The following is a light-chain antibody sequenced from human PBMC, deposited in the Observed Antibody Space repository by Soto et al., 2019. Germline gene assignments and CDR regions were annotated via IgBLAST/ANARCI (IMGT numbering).Light chain of an antibody. V-gene: IGKV3-11*01. Sequence: EIVMTQSPATLSVSPVETTRLSCMASQSVTNYLAWYQQKPGQPPRLLIYGAFNRAAGIPARFSGSGSGTDFTLTISSLEPEDSAVYYCQQRNIWPPVTFGQGTRLEIK. J-gene: IGKJ5*01. CDR3: QQRNIWPPVT. CDR1: QSVTNY. CDR2: GAF.